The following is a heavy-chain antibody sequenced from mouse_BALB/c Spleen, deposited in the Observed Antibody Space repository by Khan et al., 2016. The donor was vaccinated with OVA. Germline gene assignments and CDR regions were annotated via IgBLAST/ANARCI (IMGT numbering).Heavy chain of an antibody. J-gene: IGHJ4*01. V-gene: IGHV3-2*02. CDR1: GYSITGDYA. Sequence: EVQLQESGPGLVKPSQSLSLTCTVTGYSITGDYAWNWIRQFPGNKLEWMGYISSTGSTSYNPSLKSRISITRDTSKNQFFLQLKSVTTEDTATYYCARSLYYSYGYALDCWGRGTSVTVSS. CDR3: ARSLYYSYGYALDC. D-gene: IGHD2-14*01. CDR2: ISSTGST.